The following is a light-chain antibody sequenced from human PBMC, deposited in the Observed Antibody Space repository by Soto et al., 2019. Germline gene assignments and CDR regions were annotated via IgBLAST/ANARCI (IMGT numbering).Light chain of an antibody. V-gene: IGLV1-44*01. CDR1: SSNFGRHT. CDR3: AAWDDTLNGVV. J-gene: IGLJ2*01. CDR2: TNT. Sequence: QSVLTQPPSASGTPGQSVTMSCSGSSSNFGRHTVSWYQQLPGTAPRLLIYTNTQRPSGVPDRFSGSKSGNSASLTISGLQSDDEALYHCAAWDDTLNGVVFGGGTQLTVL.